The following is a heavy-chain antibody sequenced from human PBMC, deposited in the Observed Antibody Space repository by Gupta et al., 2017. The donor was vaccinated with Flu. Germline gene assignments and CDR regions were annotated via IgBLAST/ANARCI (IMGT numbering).Heavy chain of an antibody. CDR3: ARQKNFDVWTGVYTVGWFDP. Sequence: GVVRQPPGKGLEGIGSLHQSGYTYYNQSLKSRVSISADTSKNQFSLKLASVTAADTAVYYCARQKNFDVWTGVYTVGWFDPWGQGIQVTVSS. J-gene: IGHJ5*02. CDR2: LHQSGYT. D-gene: IGHD3-3*01. V-gene: IGHV4-39*01.